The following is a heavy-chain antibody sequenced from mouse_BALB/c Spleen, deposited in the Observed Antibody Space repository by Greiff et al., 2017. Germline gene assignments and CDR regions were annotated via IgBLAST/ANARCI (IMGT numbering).Heavy chain of an antibody. CDR3: ARQIPPHYDYSHYAMDY. J-gene: IGHJ4*01. V-gene: IGHV5-12-1*01. CDR1: GFAFSSYD. CDR2: ISSGGGST. Sequence: EVQGVESGGGLVKPGGSLKLSCAASGFAFSSYDMSWVRQTPEKRLEWVAYISSGGGSTYYPDTVKGRFTISRDNAKNTLYLQMSSLKSEDTAMYYCARQIPPHYDYSHYAMDYWGQGTSVTVSS. D-gene: IGHD2-4*01.